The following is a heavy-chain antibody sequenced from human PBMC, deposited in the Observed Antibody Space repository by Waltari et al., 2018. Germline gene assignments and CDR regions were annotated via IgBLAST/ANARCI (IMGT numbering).Heavy chain of an antibody. V-gene: IGHV7-4-1*02. CDR3: ARDQSLGYCSGGSCYSWYNWFDP. CDR2: INTNTGNP. J-gene: IGHJ5*02. CDR1: GYTFTSYA. Sequence: QVQLVQSGSELQKPGASVKASCKASGYTFTSYAMNWVRQAPGQGLEWMGWINTNTGNPTYVQGFTGRFVFSLDTSVSTAYLQISSLKAEDTAVYYCARDQSLGYCSGGSCYSWYNWFDPWGQGTLVTVSS. D-gene: IGHD2-15*01.